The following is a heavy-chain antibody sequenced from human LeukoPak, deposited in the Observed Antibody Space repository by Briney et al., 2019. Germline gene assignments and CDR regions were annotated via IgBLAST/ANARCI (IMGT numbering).Heavy chain of an antibody. D-gene: IGHD1-14*01. CDR2: IWYDGTNK. CDR1: GFTFSSYG. CDR3: AKDRNLVEPSYYNYYMDV. V-gene: IGHV3-33*06. Sequence: GGSLRLSCAASGFTFSSYGTHWVRQAPGKGLEWVAVIWYDGTNKYYADSVKGRFTISRDNSKKTLYLQMNSLRVEDTAVYYCAKDRNLVEPSYYNYYMDVWGKGTTVTVSS. J-gene: IGHJ6*03.